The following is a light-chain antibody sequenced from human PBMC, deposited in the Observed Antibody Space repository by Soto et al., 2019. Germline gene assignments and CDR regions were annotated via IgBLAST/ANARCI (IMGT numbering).Light chain of an antibody. CDR2: DAS. V-gene: IGKV1-33*01. CDR1: QDITNY. Sequence: DLQMTQSPSSLSASVGDRVTITCQASQDITNYLNWYQQRPGKAPKLVIYDASKLETGVPSRFSGTGSGTDFTFIISSLQPEDIATYYCQQYDNVPWTFGQGTKVEIK. J-gene: IGKJ1*01. CDR3: QQYDNVPWT.